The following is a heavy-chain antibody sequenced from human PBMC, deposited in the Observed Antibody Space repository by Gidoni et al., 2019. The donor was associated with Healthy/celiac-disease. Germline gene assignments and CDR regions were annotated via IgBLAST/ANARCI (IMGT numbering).Heavy chain of an antibody. CDR2: ISYDGSNK. D-gene: IGHD1-26*01. V-gene: IGHV3-30-3*01. Sequence: QVQLVESGGGVVQPGWSLRLSCAASGFTFSSYAMHWVRQAPGKGLEWVAVISYDGSNKYYADSVKGRFTISRDNSKNTLYLQMNSLRAEDTAVYYCARDGWELLYFDYWGQGTLVTVSS. CDR1: GFTFSSYA. J-gene: IGHJ4*02. CDR3: ARDGWELLYFDY.